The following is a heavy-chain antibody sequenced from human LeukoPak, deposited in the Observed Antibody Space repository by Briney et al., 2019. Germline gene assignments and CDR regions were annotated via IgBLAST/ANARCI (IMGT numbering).Heavy chain of an antibody. Sequence: GGSLRLSCAASGFTFSNAWMSWVRHAPGKGLEWVSYISSSGSSTKYADSVKGRFTISRDNAKNSLYLQMNSLRVEDTAVYYCARDRGRVAGEYFDYWGQGTLVTVSS. D-gene: IGHD6-19*01. CDR3: ARDRGRVAGEYFDY. J-gene: IGHJ4*02. V-gene: IGHV3-11*06. CDR1: GFTFSNAW. CDR2: ISSSGSST.